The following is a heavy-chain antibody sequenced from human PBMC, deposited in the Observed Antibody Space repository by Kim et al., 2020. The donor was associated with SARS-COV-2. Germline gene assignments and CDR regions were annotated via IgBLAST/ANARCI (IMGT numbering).Heavy chain of an antibody. CDR3: VRGGGNFGY. Sequence: GGSLRLSCAASGFIFNTFWMSWVRQAPGKGLEWVASINQDGSDNHYVDSVKGRFTISRDNAKNSLYLQMSSLRVEDTAVYYCVRGGGNFGYWGQGALVTVSS. V-gene: IGHV3-7*03. CDR2: INQDGSDN. D-gene: IGHD2-15*01. CDR1: GFIFNTFW. J-gene: IGHJ4*02.